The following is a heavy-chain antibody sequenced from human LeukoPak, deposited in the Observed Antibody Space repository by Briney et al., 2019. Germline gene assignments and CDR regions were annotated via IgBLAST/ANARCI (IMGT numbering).Heavy chain of an antibody. D-gene: IGHD4-23*01. J-gene: IGHJ4*02. CDR1: GGSISSYY. CDR3: ARHDYGGNSAPFDY. Sequence: SETLSLTCTVSGGSISSYYWSWIRQPPGKGLEWIGYIYYSGSTNYNPSLKSRVTISVDTSKNQFSLKLSSVTAADTAVYYCARHDYGGNSAPFDYWGQGTLVTVSS. V-gene: IGHV4-59*08. CDR2: IYYSGST.